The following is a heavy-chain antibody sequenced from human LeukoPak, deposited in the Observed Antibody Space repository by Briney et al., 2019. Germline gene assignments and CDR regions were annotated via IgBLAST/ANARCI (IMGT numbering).Heavy chain of an antibody. CDR1: RFTLSTYW. V-gene: IGHV3-23*01. Sequence: GGSLRLSCAASRFTLSTYWMSWVRQAPGKGLEWVSGISGTGGTTYYVDSVKGRFTISRDNSKNTLYLQMNSLRAEDTAVYYCAKSPCSSTSCYGPPDYWGQGTLVTVSS. CDR2: ISGTGGTT. CDR3: AKSPCSSTSCYGPPDY. D-gene: IGHD2-2*01. J-gene: IGHJ4*02.